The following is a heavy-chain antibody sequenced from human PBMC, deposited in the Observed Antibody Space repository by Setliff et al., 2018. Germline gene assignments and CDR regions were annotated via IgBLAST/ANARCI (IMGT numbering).Heavy chain of an antibody. Sequence: GGSLRLSCAASGFTFARFAMHWVRQAPGKGLEWVAVISYDGINKYYADSVKGRFTISRDNSKNTLYLQMNSLRVEDTAVYYCARDGVPPLNYNFWSGNFEFWGQGTLVTVS. J-gene: IGHJ4*02. CDR3: ARDGVPPLNYNFWSGNFEF. CDR2: ISYDGINK. D-gene: IGHD3-3*01. CDR1: GFTFARFA. V-gene: IGHV3-30*01.